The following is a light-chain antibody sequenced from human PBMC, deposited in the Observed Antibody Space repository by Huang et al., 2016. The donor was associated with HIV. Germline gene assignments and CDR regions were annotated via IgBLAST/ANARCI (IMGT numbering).Light chain of an antibody. J-gene: IGKJ1*01. CDR3: QQYYSSPQT. CDR2: WAS. CDR1: QSVYSSSTSKDY. Sequence: DIIMTQSPDSLAVSRGERATLNCRSSQSVYSSSTSKDYMAWFQKKPGQPPRLLLFWASTREAGVPDRFTGSGSGTHFTLTIASLEAEDAAIYYCQQYYSSPQTFGQGTRVEVK. V-gene: IGKV4-1*01.